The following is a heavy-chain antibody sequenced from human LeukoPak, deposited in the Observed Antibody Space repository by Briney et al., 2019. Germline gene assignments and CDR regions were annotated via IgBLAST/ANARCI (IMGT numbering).Heavy chain of an antibody. J-gene: IGHJ4*02. CDR1: GFTFSSYS. V-gene: IGHV3-48*01. CDR3: ARALRAYSYGTFDY. D-gene: IGHD5-18*01. Sequence: PGGSLRLSCAASGFTFSSYSMNWVRQAPGKGLEWVSYISSSSGTIYYADSVKGRFTISRDNAKNSLHLQMNSLRAGDTAVHYCARALRAYSYGTFDYWGQGTLVTVSS. CDR2: ISSSSGTI.